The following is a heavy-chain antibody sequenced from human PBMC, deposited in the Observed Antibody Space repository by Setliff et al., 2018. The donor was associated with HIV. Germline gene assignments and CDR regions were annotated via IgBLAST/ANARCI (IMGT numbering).Heavy chain of an antibody. D-gene: IGHD3-10*01. Sequence: KTSETLSLTCAVYGESFSGYYWNWIRQPPGKGLEWIGEINHSGSTKYNPSLKSRVTISVDTSKNQVSLKLSSVTASDTAVYYCARARYIVIRGDAGMDVWGPGTTVTVSS. CDR1: GESFSGYY. V-gene: IGHV4-34*01. CDR3: ARARYIVIRGDAGMDV. CDR2: INHSGST. J-gene: IGHJ6*02.